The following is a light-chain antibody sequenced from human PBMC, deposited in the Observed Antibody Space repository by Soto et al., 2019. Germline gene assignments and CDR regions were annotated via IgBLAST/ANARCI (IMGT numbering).Light chain of an antibody. Sequence: IQRTRWSSSLSASVGDRVTITCRAIQGISNYLAWYQQKPGKVPKLLIYAASTLQSGVPSRFSGSGSGTDFTLTISSLQPEDVATYYCQKYNSATQTFGQGTKVDIK. CDR2: AAS. J-gene: IGKJ1*01. V-gene: IGKV1-27*01. CDR3: QKYNSATQT. CDR1: QGISNY.